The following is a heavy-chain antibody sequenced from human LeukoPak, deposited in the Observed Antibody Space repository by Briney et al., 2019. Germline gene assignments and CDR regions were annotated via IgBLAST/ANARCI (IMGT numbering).Heavy chain of an antibody. J-gene: IGHJ4*02. V-gene: IGHV3-23*01. Sequence: GGSLRLSCAASGFTFSSYAMSWVRQAPGKGLEWVSAISGGGGSTYYADSVKGRFTISRDNSKSTLYLQISSLRAVDTAVYYCAKSALKGNRVAAAGTGVYYFDYWGQGTLVTVSS. CDR1: GFTFSSYA. D-gene: IGHD6-13*01. CDR2: ISGGGGST. CDR3: AKSALKGNRVAAAGTGVYYFDY.